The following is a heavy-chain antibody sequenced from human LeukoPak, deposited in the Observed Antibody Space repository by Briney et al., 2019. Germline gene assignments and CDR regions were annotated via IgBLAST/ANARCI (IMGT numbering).Heavy chain of an antibody. CDR3: ARERVMKTYRGMDV. Sequence: PGRSLRLSCAASGFTFDDYAMHWVRQAPGKGLEWVSGISWNSGSIGYADSVKGRFTISRDNAKNSLYLQMNSLRAEDTAVYYCARERVMKTYRGMDVWGQGTTVTVSS. V-gene: IGHV3-9*01. D-gene: IGHD3-16*02. CDR1: GFTFDDYA. J-gene: IGHJ6*02. CDR2: ISWNSGSI.